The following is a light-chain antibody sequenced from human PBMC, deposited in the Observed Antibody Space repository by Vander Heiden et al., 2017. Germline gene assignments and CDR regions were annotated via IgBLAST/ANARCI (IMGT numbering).Light chain of an antibody. CDR3: AAWDDSLSGPV. J-gene: IGLJ3*02. CDR1: SYMLGRNY. CDR2: RKN. Sequence: SVLTHPPSASGTPGQRVAIYCSGSSYMLGRNYVYWYQQHTGTAPKLLIYRKNQRRSGGPDRFSGAKYGSTAALAISGLRSEDEADYYCAAWDDSLSGPVFGGGTKLT. V-gene: IGLV1-47*01.